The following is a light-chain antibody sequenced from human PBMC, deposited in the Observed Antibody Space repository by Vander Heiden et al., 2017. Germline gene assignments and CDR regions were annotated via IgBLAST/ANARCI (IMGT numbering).Light chain of an antibody. CDR3: QVWDSSSDHVV. CDR2: DDS. J-gene: IGLJ2*01. V-gene: IGLV3-21*02. CDR1: NIGSKS. Sequence: PPSVSVAPGQTARITCGGNNIGSKSVHWYQQKPGQAPVLVVYDDSDRPSGSPERFSGSNSGNTATLTISRVEAGDEADYYCQVWDSSSDHVVFGGGTKLTVL.